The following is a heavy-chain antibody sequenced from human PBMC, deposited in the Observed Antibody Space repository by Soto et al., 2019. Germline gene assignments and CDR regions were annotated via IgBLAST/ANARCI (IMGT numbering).Heavy chain of an antibody. J-gene: IGHJ5*02. V-gene: IGHV4-59*08. CDR3: ARAGYCSSTSCYAGARWFDP. Sequence: SETPSLTCTVSGGSISSYYWSWIRQPPGKGLEWIGYIYYSGSTNYNPSLKSRVTISVDTSKNQFSLKLSSVTAADTAVYYCARAGYCSSTSCYAGARWFDPWGQGTLVTVSS. D-gene: IGHD2-2*01. CDR2: IYYSGST. CDR1: GGSISSYY.